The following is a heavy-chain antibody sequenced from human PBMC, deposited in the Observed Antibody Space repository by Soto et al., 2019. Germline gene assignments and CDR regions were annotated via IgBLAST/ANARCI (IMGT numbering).Heavy chain of an antibody. J-gene: IGHJ6*03. CDR3: ATVYTAAWSTHNYYYMDV. CDR2: FDPEDGET. Sequence: QVQLVQSGAEVKEPGASVQVSCKVSGYTLTELSIHWVRQAPGKGLEWMGGFDPEDGETLYAQKFQGRVTMTEDTSTDTAYMDLSSLSSEDTAVYYGATVYTAAWSTHNYYYMDVWGKGTTVTVSS. D-gene: IGHD3-16*01. CDR1: GYTLTELS. V-gene: IGHV1-24*01.